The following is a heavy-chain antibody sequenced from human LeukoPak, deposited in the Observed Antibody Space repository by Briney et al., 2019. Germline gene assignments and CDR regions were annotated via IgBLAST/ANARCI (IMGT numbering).Heavy chain of an antibody. J-gene: IGHJ5*02. Sequence: SETLSLTCAVSGDSISYESYYWNWIRQAPGKGPEWIGNIYRGRTRLNPSYTSRVAISVDMSKSQFSLSLTSVTAADTAIYYCAGEGEYGQSYSWGQGVLVVVSA. CDR2: IYRGRT. V-gene: IGHV4-30-2*01. D-gene: IGHD4-17*01. CDR1: GDSISYESYY. CDR3: AGEGEYGQSYS.